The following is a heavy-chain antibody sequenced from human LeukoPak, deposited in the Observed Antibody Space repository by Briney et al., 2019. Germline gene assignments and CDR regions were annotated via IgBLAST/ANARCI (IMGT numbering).Heavy chain of an antibody. J-gene: IGHJ4*02. CDR2: INQDASEK. CDR3: AREGGSGWSLDY. CDR1: GFTFSRYW. Sequence: PGGSLRLSCAASGFTFSRYWMTWVRQAPGKGLEWVANINQDASEKYYVDSVKGRFTISRDNAKNSLFVQMNSLRAEDTAVYYRAREGGSGWSLDYWGQGTLVTVSS. V-gene: IGHV3-7*03. D-gene: IGHD6-19*01.